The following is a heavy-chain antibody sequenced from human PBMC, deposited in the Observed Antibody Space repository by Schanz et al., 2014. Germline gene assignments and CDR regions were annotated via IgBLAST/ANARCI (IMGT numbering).Heavy chain of an antibody. V-gene: IGHV4-59*12. J-gene: IGHJ6*02. CDR3: YGMDV. CDR1: GVSIGGYY. Sequence: QVQLQESGPGLVKPSETLSLTCTVSGVSIGGYYWSWIRQPPGKGLEWIGYIFFSGSTTYNPSFNSRVTISVDMSKNQFSLRLTSVTAADTAVYYCYGMDVWGQGTTVTVSS. CDR2: IFFSGST.